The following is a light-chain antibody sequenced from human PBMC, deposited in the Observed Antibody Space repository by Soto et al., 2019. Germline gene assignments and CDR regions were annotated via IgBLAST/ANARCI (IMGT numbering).Light chain of an antibody. CDR1: VLAKKY. J-gene: IGLJ3*02. CDR3: VSAPDYIWV. V-gene: IGLV3-27*01. CDR2: KYS. Sequence: SYELTQPSSVSVSPGQTARITCSGDVLAKKYARWFQQKPGQAPVLVIYKYSERPSGIPERFSGSSSGTTVTLTISGAQVEDEADYYCVSAPDYIWVFGGGTKLTVL.